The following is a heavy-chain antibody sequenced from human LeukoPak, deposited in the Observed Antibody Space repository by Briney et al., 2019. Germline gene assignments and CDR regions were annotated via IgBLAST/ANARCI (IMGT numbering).Heavy chain of an antibody. CDR3: ARGVFGTPVTTNYFDY. V-gene: IGHV1-18*01. J-gene: IGHJ4*02. CDR2: ISAYNGNT. D-gene: IGHD4-17*01. Sequence: ASVKVSCKASGYTFTSYGISWVRQAPGQGLEWMGWISAYNGNTNYAQKLQGRVTMTTDTSTSTAYMELRSLRSDDTAVYYCARGVFGTPVTTNYFDYWGQGTLVTVSS. CDR1: GYTFTSYG.